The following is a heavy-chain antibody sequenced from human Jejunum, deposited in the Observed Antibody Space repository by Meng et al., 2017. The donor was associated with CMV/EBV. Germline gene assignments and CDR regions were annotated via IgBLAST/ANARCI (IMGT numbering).Heavy chain of an antibody. V-gene: IGHV3-23*03. CDR2: IFGGGSST. CDR1: GLTFSSYA. CDR3: TRESGYLI. Sequence: SCAGSGLTFSSYAMSWVRQAPGKGPEWGSFIFGGGSSTYYADSVKGRFTISKDDSKNTLYLQMNSLRVEDTAVYYCTRESGYLIWGQGTTVTVSS. J-gene: IGHJ6*02. D-gene: IGHD5-12*01.